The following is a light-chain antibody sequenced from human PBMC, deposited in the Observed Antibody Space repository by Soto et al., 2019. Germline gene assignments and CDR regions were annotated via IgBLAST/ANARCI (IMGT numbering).Light chain of an antibody. CDR1: SSDVGGYNY. V-gene: IGLV2-14*01. J-gene: IGLJ1*01. Sequence: QPVLTQPASVSGSPGQSSTLSCTGTSSDVGGYNYVSWYQQHPGKAPKLMIYDVSNRPSGVSNRFSGSKSGNTASLTISGLQAEDEADYYCSSYTSSSTLEVFGTGTKVTVL. CDR3: SSYTSSSTLEV. CDR2: DVS.